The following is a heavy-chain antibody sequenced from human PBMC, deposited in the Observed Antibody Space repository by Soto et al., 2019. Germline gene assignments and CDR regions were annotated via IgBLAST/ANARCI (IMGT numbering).Heavy chain of an antibody. CDR2: VNPILSLS. CDR3: ATSYGSGYRAFDY. J-gene: IGHJ4*02. CDR1: GATFSFYS. Sequence: QVQLVQSGAEVKRPGSSVKVSCKASGATFSFYSINWVRQAPGLGLEWMGRVNPILSLSNYAQRFQGRVTMTADKSTSTAYMVISSLRSEETAIYYCATSYGSGYRAFDYWGQGAQVIVSS. V-gene: IGHV1-69*02. D-gene: IGHD3-10*01.